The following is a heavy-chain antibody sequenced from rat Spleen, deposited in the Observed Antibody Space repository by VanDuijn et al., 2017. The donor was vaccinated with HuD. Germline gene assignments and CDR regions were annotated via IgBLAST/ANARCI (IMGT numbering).Heavy chain of an antibody. Sequence: EVQLVESGGGLVQPGRSMKLSCAASRFTFSNYGMAWVRQAPEKGLEWVASISYEGSGTYYGDSVKGRFTFSRDNAKSTLSLQMDSLRSEDTATYYCARRHYGYTDYFDYWGQGVMVTVSS. CDR3: ARRHYGYTDYFDY. V-gene: IGHV5-22*01. CDR2: ISYEGSGT. CDR1: RFTFSNYG. D-gene: IGHD1-9*01. J-gene: IGHJ2*01.